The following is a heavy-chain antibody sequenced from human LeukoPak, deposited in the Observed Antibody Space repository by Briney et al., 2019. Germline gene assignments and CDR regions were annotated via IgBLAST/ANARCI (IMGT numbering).Heavy chain of an antibody. V-gene: IGHV1-3*01. CDR2: INGGNGNT. Sequence: ASVKVSCKASGYTFTTYAMHWVRQALGQRLEWMGWINGGNGNTKYSQKFQDRVTFTRDTSASTAYMELSSLRSEDTAVYYCARDRTWLVGEYYFDYWGQGTLVTVSS. J-gene: IGHJ4*02. CDR1: GYTFTTYA. CDR3: ARDRTWLVGEYYFDY. D-gene: IGHD6-19*01.